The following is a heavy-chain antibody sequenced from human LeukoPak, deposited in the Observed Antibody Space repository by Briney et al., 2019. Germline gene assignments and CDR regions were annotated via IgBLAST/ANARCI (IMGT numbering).Heavy chain of an antibody. Sequence: SETLSLTCAVYGGSFSGYYWSWIRQPPGKGLEWIGEINHSGSTNYNPSLKSRVTISVDTSKNQFSLKLSSVTAADTAVYYCARATLYSGWSYYFDYWGQGSQVTVSS. CDR3: ARATLYSGWSYYFDY. D-gene: IGHD6-19*01. V-gene: IGHV4-34*01. CDR2: INHSGST. CDR1: GGSFSGYY. J-gene: IGHJ4*02.